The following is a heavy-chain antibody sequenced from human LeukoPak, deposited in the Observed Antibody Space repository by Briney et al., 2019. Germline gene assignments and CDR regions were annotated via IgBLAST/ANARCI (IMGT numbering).Heavy chain of an antibody. V-gene: IGHV3-30-3*01. Sequence: GGSLRLSCAASGFTFSSYAMHWVRQAPGKGLEWVAVISYDGSNKYYADSVKGRFTISRDNSKNTLYLQMNSLRAEDTAVYYCARGGSELLWYFDLWGRGTLATVSS. J-gene: IGHJ2*01. CDR2: ISYDGSNK. CDR1: GFTFSSYA. CDR3: ARGGSELLWYFDL. D-gene: IGHD1-26*01.